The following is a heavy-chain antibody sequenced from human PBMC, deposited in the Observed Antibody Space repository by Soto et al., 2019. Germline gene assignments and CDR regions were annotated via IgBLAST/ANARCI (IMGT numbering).Heavy chain of an antibody. CDR2: ISAYNGNT. CDR3: ARGNSGYKTYYYYYMDV. D-gene: IGHD5-12*01. J-gene: IGHJ6*03. Sequence: ASVKVSCKASGYTXTSYGISWVRQAPGQGLEWMGWISAYNGNTNYAQKLQGRVTMTTDTSTSTAYMELRSLRSDDTAVYYCARGNSGYKTYYYYYMDVWGKGTTVTVSS. CDR1: GYTXTSYG. V-gene: IGHV1-18*01.